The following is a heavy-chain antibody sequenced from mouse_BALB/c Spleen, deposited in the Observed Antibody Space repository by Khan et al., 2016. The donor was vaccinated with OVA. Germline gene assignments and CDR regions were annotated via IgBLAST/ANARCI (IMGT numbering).Heavy chain of an antibody. J-gene: IGHJ4*01. CDR3: ARAYYRYDGYYAMDY. D-gene: IGHD2-14*01. CDR1: GFSLSRYN. CDR2: IWGGGGT. Sequence: VKLEVSGPGLVAPSQSLSITCTVSGFSLSRYNIHWVRQPPGKGLEWLGMIWGGGGTDYNSTLKSRLSISKDNSKSQVFLKLNSLQTDDTAMYYCARAYYRYDGYYAMDYWCQGTSVTVSS. V-gene: IGHV2-6-4*01.